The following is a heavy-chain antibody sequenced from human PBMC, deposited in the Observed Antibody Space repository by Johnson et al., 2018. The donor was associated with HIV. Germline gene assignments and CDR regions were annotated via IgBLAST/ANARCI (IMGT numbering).Heavy chain of an antibody. J-gene: IGHJ3*02. CDR1: GFTFSSYD. V-gene: IGHV3-30*18. CDR2: ISYDGSNK. D-gene: IGHD1-26*01. Sequence: QVQLVESGGGVVQPGRSLRLSCVGSGFTFSSYDMHWVRQAPGKGMDWVALISYDGSNKYYADYVKGRFNISRDNSKNALYLQMSSLRPEDTAVYYCAKDWSRTVGATLGPGAFDIWGQGTMVTVSS. CDR3: AKDWSRTVGATLGPGAFDI.